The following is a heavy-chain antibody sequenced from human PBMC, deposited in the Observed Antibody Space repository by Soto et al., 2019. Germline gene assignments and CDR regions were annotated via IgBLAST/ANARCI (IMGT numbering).Heavy chain of an antibody. CDR2: IWYDGSNK. Sequence: PGGSLRLSCAASGFTFSSYGMHWVRQAPGKGLEGLAIIWYDGSNKDYADSVKGRFTISRDNSDNTLYLQMNGLRAEDTAVYYCARAPGTAMAYFDYWGQGTLVTVSS. CDR3: ARAPGTAMAYFDY. D-gene: IGHD5-18*01. CDR1: GFTFSSYG. V-gene: IGHV3-33*01. J-gene: IGHJ4*02.